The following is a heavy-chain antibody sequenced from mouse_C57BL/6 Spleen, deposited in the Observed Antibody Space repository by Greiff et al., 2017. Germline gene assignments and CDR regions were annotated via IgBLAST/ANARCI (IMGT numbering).Heavy chain of an antibody. V-gene: IGHV1-50*01. CDR2: IDPSDSYT. D-gene: IGHD3-3*01. Sequence: QVQLKQPGAELVKPGASVKLSCKASGYTFTSYWMQWVKQRPGQGLEWIGEIDPSDSYTNYNQKFKGKATLTVETSSSTAYMQLSSLTSEDSAVYYCAREGTSDYWGQGTTLTVSS. CDR1: GYTFTSYW. CDR3: AREGTSDY. J-gene: IGHJ2*01.